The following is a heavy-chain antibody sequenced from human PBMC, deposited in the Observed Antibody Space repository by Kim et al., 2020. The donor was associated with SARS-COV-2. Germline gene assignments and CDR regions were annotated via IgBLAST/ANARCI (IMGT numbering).Heavy chain of an antibody. CDR1: GGTFSSYA. J-gene: IGHJ6*02. D-gene: IGHD5-12*01. CDR2: IIPIFGTA. V-gene: IGHV1-69*13. CDR3: ARKRPRYSGYAEPTYYYYGMDV. Sequence: SVKVSCKASGGTFSSYAISWVRQAPGQGLEWMGGIIPIFGTANYAQKFQGRVTITADESTSTAYMELSSLRSEDTAVYYCARKRPRYSGYAEPTYYYYGMDVWGQGTTVTVSS.